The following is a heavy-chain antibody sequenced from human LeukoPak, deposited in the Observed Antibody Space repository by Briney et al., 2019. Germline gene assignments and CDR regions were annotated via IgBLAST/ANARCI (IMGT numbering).Heavy chain of an antibody. D-gene: IGHD1-26*01. CDR3: ARKLGEVGATNNYFDY. J-gene: IGHJ4*02. V-gene: IGHV7-4-1*02. CDR1: GYTFTRYT. CDR2: INTNTGNP. Sequence: ASVKVSCKASGYTFTRYTMNWVRQAPGQGLEWMGWINTNTGNPTYAQGFTERFVFSLDTSVSTAYLQISSLKAEDTAVYYCARKLGEVGATNNYFDYWGQGTLVTVSS.